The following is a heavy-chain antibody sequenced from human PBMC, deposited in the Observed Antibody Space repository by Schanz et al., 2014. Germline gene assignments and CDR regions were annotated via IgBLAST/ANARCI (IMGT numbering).Heavy chain of an antibody. Sequence: EVQLVESGGGLVQPGGSLRLSCAASGFSVGNKYMNWVRQARGKGLEWVSGITGASDHIDYAESVKGRFTISRDNSKNTLYLQMNSLRAEDTAVYYCAKGRFGELSAFDIWGQGTMVTVSS. J-gene: IGHJ3*02. V-gene: IGHV3-23*04. CDR1: GFSVGNKY. D-gene: IGHD3-10*01. CDR3: AKGRFGELSAFDI. CDR2: ITGASDHI.